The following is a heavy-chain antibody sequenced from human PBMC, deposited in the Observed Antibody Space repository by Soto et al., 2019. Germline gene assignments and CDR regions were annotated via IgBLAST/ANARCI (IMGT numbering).Heavy chain of an antibody. V-gene: IGHV4-34*01. Sequence: PSETLSLTCAVYGGSFSGYYWSWIRQPPGKGLEWIGEINHSGSTNYNPSLKSRVTISVDTSKNQFSLKLSSVTAADTAVYYCARRSGYYYGMDVWGQGTTVTVSS. D-gene: IGHD3-10*01. J-gene: IGHJ6*02. CDR2: INHSGST. CDR3: ARRSGYYYGMDV. CDR1: GGSFSGYY.